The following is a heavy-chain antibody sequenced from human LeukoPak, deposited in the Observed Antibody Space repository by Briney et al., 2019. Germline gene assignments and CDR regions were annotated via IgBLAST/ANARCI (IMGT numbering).Heavy chain of an antibody. D-gene: IGHD3-3*01. V-gene: IGHV3-64D*08. Sequence: GGSLRLSCAASGFTFSSFGMHWVRQAPGKGLQYVSGISSNGGSTDYADSVKGRFTISRDNSKNTLYLQMSSLRAEDTAVYYCVKDQGYYDFWSGYEYFHHWGQGTLVTVSS. J-gene: IGHJ1*01. CDR1: GFTFSSFG. CDR2: ISSNGGST. CDR3: VKDQGYYDFWSGYEYFHH.